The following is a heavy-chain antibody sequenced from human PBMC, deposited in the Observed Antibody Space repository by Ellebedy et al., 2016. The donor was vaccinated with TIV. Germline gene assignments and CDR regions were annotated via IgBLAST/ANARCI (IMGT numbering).Heavy chain of an antibody. CDR3: ARGPNLAPFGGVGY. Sequence: AASVKVSCKASGYTFTGYYMHWVRQAPGQGLEWMGWINPNSGGTNYAQKFQGRVTMTRDTSISTAYMELSRLRSDDTAVYYCARGPNLAPFGGVGYWGQGTLVTVSS. V-gene: IGHV1-2*02. J-gene: IGHJ4*02. CDR1: GYTFTGYY. CDR2: INPNSGGT. D-gene: IGHD3-16*01.